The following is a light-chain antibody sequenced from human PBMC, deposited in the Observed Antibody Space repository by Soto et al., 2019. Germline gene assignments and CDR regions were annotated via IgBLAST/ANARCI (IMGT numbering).Light chain of an antibody. Sequence: QSALTQPASVSGSPGQSITISCTGTSSDVGGYNYVSWYQEHPGKAPKLMIYDVSNRPSGVSNRFSGSKSGNTASLTISGLQAEDEADYYCSSYTTDSIYVFGTGTQLTVL. CDR2: DVS. V-gene: IGLV2-14*01. CDR3: SSYTTDSIYV. J-gene: IGLJ1*01. CDR1: SSDVGGYNY.